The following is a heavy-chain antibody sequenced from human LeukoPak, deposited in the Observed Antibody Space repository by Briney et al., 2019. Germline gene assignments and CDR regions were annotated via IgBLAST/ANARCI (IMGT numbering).Heavy chain of an antibody. Sequence: GASVKVSCKASGYTFTDYYLHWVRQAPGQGFEWMGWINPNSGDTNYAQKFQGRVTMTRDTSISTAHMEMSRLRSDDTAVYYCARANFLYCSSTTYLFDYWGQGTLVTVSS. J-gene: IGHJ4*02. CDR3: ARANFLYCSSTTYLFDY. CDR1: GYTFTDYY. V-gene: IGHV1-2*02. D-gene: IGHD2-2*01. CDR2: INPNSGDT.